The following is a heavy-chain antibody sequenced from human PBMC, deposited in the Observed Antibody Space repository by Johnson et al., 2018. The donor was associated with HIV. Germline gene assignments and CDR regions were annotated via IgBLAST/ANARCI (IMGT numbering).Heavy chain of an antibody. V-gene: IGHV3-74*02. CDR2: INSDGSSR. Sequence: VQLVESGGGLVQPGGSLRLSCAASGFTFSSYWMHWVRQAPGKGLVWVSRINSDGSSRNYADSVKGRFTISRDNAKNTLYLQMNSLRAEDTAVYYCARVEWELDAFDICGQGTMVTVSS. D-gene: IGHD1-26*01. CDR1: GFTFSSYW. CDR3: ARVEWELDAFDI. J-gene: IGHJ3*02.